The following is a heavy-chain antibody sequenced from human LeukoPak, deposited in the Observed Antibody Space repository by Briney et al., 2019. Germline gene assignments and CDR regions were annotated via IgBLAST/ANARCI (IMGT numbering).Heavy chain of an antibody. CDR2: ISGSGGST. Sequence: GGSLRLSCVVSGITLSNYGMSWVRQAPGKGLEWVSAISGSGGSTYYADSVKGRFTISRDNSKNTLYLQMNSLRAEDTAVYYCAKDRSVRGYDPEGWFDPWGQGTLVTVSS. V-gene: IGHV3-23*01. D-gene: IGHD5-12*01. CDR3: AKDRSVRGYDPEGWFDP. CDR1: GITLSNYG. J-gene: IGHJ5*02.